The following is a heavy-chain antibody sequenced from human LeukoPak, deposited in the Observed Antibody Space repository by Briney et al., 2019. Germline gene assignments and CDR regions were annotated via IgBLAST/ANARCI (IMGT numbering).Heavy chain of an antibody. CDR2: ISYDGSNK. Sequence: GGSLRLSCAASGFSFSTHDMHWVRQAPGKGLEWVAVISYDGSNKDYADSVKGQFTISRDNSKNTLYLQMKSLRAEDTAVYYCAKGAYYAPDYGMDVWGQGTTVTVSS. D-gene: IGHD3-3*01. CDR1: GFSFSTHD. CDR3: AKGAYYAPDYGMDV. J-gene: IGHJ6*02. V-gene: IGHV3-30*18.